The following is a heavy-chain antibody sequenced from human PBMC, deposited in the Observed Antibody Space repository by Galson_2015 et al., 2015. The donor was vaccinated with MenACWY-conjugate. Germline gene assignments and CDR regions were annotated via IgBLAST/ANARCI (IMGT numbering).Heavy chain of an antibody. CDR3: ARGSELGISWFDP. CDR2: IFRSGST. CDR1: GGSIGSSDYP. D-gene: IGHD7-27*01. Sequence: LSLTCVVSGGSIGSSDYPWSWIRQPPGKGLEWIGYIFRSGSTSYNPSLKARVTMSVDGSTNKFSLRLTSVTAADTAVYYCARGSELGISWFDPWGQGTLVTVSS. J-gene: IGHJ5*02. V-gene: IGHV4-30-2*01.